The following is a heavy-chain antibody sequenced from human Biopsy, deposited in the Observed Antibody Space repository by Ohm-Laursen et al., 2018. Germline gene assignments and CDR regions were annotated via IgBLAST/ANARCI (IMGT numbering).Heavy chain of an antibody. CDR1: GGSISDYF. CDR3: ARDAYGDYDTYY. D-gene: IGHD4-17*01. CDR2: IYSSGRT. Sequence: SDTLSLTWAVSGGSISDYFWSWIRQPVDKGLEYIGRIYSSGRTFYNPSLKSRVTMSVATSDNQFSLKLSSVTAADTAVYFCARDAYGDYDTYY. J-gene: IGHJ6*03. V-gene: IGHV4-4*07.